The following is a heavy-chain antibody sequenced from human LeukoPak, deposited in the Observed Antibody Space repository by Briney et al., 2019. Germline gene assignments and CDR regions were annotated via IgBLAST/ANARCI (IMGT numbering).Heavy chain of an antibody. J-gene: IGHJ4*02. CDR3: ARDFSSGYPVDY. CDR1: GFSFNTYS. CDR2: INDDTP. Sequence: GGSLRLSCTTSGFSFNTYSMSWVRQAPGKGLEWVSAINDDTPYYTDSVKGRFTVSRDNSKNTLYLQMNSLRAEDTAVYYCARDFSSGYPVDYWGQGTLVTVSS. V-gene: IGHV3-23*01. D-gene: IGHD3-22*01.